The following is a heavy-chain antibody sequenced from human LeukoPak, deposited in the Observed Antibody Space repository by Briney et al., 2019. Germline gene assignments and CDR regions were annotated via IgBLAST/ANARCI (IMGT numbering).Heavy chain of an antibody. CDR2: ISYDGSNK. V-gene: IGHV3-30*04. Sequence: GGSLRLSCAASGFTFSSYAMHWVRQAPGKGLEWVALISYDGSNKYYADSVKGRFTISRDNSKNTRYLQMNSLRAEDTAVYYCARARSSYGYGDAFDIWGQGTMVTVSS. CDR3: ARARSSYGYGDAFDI. D-gene: IGHD5-18*01. CDR1: GFTFSSYA. J-gene: IGHJ3*02.